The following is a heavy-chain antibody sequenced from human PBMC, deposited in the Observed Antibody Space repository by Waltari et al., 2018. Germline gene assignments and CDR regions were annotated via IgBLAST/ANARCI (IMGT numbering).Heavy chain of an antibody. CDR1: GESITNYY. V-gene: IGHV4-59*01. D-gene: IGHD3-3*01. J-gene: IGHJ4*02. Sequence: QVQLQESGPGLVKPSEPLSLICSVPGESITNYYWSWVRQTPGKGLEWIGYIAYSGSTRYNPSLKSRATISVDTSKKQFSLRLGSVTAADTAIYYCARSYDFWIGYPLHYWGQGTLVTVSS. CDR3: ARSYDFWIGYPLHY. CDR2: IAYSGST.